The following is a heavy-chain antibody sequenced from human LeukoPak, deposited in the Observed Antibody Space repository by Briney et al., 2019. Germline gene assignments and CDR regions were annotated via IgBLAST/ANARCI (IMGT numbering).Heavy chain of an antibody. D-gene: IGHD3/OR15-3a*01. CDR1: GGSISSSSYY. J-gene: IGHJ4*02. CDR3: ARTWTRYYVFDY. CDR2: IYYSGST. V-gene: IGHV4-39*07. Sequence: SETLSLTCTVSGGSISSSSYYWGWIRQPPGKGLEWIGSIYYSGSTYYNPSLKSRVTMSVHTSKNQFSLKLTSVTAADTAVYYCARTWTRYYVFDYWGQGTLVTVSS.